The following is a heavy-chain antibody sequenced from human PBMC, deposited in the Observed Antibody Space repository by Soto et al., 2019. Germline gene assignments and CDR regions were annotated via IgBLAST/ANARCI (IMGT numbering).Heavy chain of an antibody. Sequence: GGSLRLSCAASGFTFDDYAMHWVRQAPGKGLEGVSGISWNSGSIGYADSVKGRFTISRDNAKNSLYLQMTSLRAEDTALYYCAKNTIPSIAARPDYGMDVWGQGTTVTVSS. CDR3: AKNTIPSIAARPDYGMDV. V-gene: IGHV3-9*01. CDR1: GFTFDDYA. J-gene: IGHJ6*02. D-gene: IGHD6-6*01. CDR2: ISWNSGSI.